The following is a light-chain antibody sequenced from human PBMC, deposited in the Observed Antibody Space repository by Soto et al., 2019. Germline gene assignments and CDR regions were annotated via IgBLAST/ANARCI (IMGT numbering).Light chain of an antibody. CDR1: QTLLNSNGYNY. CDR3: MQALQTPRN. J-gene: IGKJ2*02. V-gene: IGKV2-28*01. CDR2: LGS. Sequence: DVVMTQSPLSLPVTPGEPASISCRSSQTLLNSNGYNYLDWYLQRPGQSPQLLIFLGSNRASGVADRFSGSGSRTDFTLKISRVEAQDVGVYYCMQALQTPRNFGQGTKLVIK.